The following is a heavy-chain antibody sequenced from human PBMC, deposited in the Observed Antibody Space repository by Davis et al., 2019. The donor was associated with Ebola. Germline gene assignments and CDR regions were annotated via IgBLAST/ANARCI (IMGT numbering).Heavy chain of an antibody. CDR2: INAANGNT. Sequence: AASVKVSCKASGYTFTSYAMNWVRQAPGQRLEWMGWINAANGNTRYSQSFQGRVTITRDTSTRTAYLEVTNLTSEDTAVYYCAREWQNYFPYWGQGTLVTVSS. CDR1: GYTFTSYA. D-gene: IGHD5-24*01. CDR3: AREWQNYFPY. J-gene: IGHJ4*02. V-gene: IGHV1-3*01.